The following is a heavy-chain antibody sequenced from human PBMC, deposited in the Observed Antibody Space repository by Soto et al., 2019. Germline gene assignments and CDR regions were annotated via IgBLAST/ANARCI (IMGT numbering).Heavy chain of an antibody. CDR2: ISSSGSTI. CDR3: AGSYCSGGSCYPFDP. V-gene: IGHV3-48*03. Sequence: PGGSLRLSCAASGFTFSSYEMNWVRQAPGKGLEWVSYISSSGSTIYYADSVKGRFTISRDNAKNSLYLQMNSLRAEDTAVYYCAGSYCSGGSCYPFDPWGQGTLVTVSS. D-gene: IGHD2-15*01. CDR1: GFTFSSYE. J-gene: IGHJ5*02.